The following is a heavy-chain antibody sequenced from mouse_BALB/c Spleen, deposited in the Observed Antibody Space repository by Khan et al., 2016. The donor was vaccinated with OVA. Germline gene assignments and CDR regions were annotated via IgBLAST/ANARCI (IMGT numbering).Heavy chain of an antibody. J-gene: IGHJ3*01. Sequence: QIQLVQSGAELARPGASVKMSCKASGYTFTSYTIHWIKLRPGQGLEWIGYINPSNGYTNYNQKFKDKATLTADKSSTTAYMQLSSLTSDDSAVYNWVRDEAYQRNDGWFAYWGQGTPVTVSA. CDR2: INPSNGYT. CDR3: VRDEAYQRNDGWFAY. V-gene: IGHV1-4*01. CDR1: GYTFTSYT. D-gene: IGHD2-14*01.